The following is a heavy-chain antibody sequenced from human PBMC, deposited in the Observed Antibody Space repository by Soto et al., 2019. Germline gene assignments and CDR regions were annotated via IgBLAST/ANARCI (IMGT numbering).Heavy chain of an antibody. D-gene: IGHD3-16*01. CDR2: ISGSGTT. CDR1: GYTFNSHE. Sequence: GGSLRLSCVASGYTFNSHEMNWVRQAPGKGLEWISSISGSGTTNYAESVKGRFTISRDNAHKSLFLEMKDLRVEDTAVYYCARGGIPWGQGTLVTVSS. J-gene: IGHJ5*02. V-gene: IGHV3-48*03. CDR3: ARGGIP.